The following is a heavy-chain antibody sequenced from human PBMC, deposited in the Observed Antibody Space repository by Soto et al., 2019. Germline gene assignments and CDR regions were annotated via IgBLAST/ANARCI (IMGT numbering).Heavy chain of an antibody. J-gene: IGHJ4*02. CDR1: GDSITSSY. V-gene: IGHV4-59*12. Sequence: SETLSLTCTVSGDSITSSYWSWIRQPPGKGLEWIGYINHSGSTNYNPSLKSRVTISVDTSKNQFSLKLSSVTAADTAVYYCARNHYGSGSYLSYWGQGTLVTSPQ. CDR2: INHSGST. CDR3: ARNHYGSGSYLSY. D-gene: IGHD3-10*01.